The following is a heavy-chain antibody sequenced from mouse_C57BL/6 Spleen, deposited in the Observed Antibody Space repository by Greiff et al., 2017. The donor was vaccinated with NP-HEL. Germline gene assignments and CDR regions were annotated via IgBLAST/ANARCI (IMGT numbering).Heavy chain of an antibody. J-gene: IGHJ3*01. CDR3: TSTRVSTMVTTLPLAY. CDR1: GFNIKDYY. V-gene: IGHV14-1*01. D-gene: IGHD2-2*01. Sequence: VQLKQSGAELVRPGASVKLSCTASGFNIKDYYMHWVKQRPEQGLEWIGRIDPEDGDTEYAPKFQGKATMTADTSSNTAYLQLSSLTSEDTAVYYCTSTRVSTMVTTLPLAYWGQGTLVTVSA. CDR2: IDPEDGDT.